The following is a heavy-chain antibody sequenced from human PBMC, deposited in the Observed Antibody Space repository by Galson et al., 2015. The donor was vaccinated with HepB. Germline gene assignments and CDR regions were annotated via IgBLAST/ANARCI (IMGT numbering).Heavy chain of an antibody. CDR2: IWYDGSYK. D-gene: IGHD3-10*01. CDR3: ARNQLVGGALDV. Sequence: RLSCAASGFTFSSYSMHWVRQAPGKGLEWVAVIWYDGSYKFYLDSVKGRFTISRDNSQDTLYLEMSRLRVEDTAMYYCARNQLVGGALDVWGQGTTVIVSS. V-gene: IGHV3-33*01. CDR1: GFTFSSYS. J-gene: IGHJ6*02.